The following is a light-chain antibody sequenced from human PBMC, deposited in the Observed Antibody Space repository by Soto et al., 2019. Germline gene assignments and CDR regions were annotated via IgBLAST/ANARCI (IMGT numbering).Light chain of an antibody. V-gene: IGKV1-33*01. CDR2: DAS. Sequence: DIQMTQSPSSLSASVGDRVTITCQARQDITKYLSWFQQKPGKVPKLLIYDASELETGVPSRFSGRGSGTDFTFTINSLQPEDIATYYCQHYDNLPYPFRQGTKLEMK. CDR1: QDITKY. J-gene: IGKJ2*01. CDR3: QHYDNLPYP.